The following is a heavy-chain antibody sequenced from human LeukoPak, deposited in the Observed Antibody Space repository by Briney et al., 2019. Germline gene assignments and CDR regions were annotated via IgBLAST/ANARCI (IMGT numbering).Heavy chain of an antibody. D-gene: IGHD6-13*01. V-gene: IGHV1-18*01. J-gene: IGHJ6*03. CDR2: ISAYNGNT. CDR1: GYTFTSYG. CDR3: ARDRTGTGYSSSWHYYYMDV. Sequence: ASVKVSCKASGYTFTSYGISWVRQAPGQGLEWTGWISAYNGNTNYAQKLQGRVTMTTDTSTSTAYMELRSLRSDDTAVYYCARDRTGTGYSSSWHYYYMDVWGKGTTVTVSS.